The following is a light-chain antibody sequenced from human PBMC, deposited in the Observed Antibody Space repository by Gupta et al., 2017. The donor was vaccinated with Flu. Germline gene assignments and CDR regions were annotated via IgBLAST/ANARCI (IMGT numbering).Light chain of an antibody. Sequence: QSVLTHPPSLSGAPGQRVTLSCTGSTSNIGAGYDVHWYQQLPGTAPKLLIYGNNTRPSGVPDRFSGSKSGTSASLAMTGLQAENEADYYGQSFDTSQSGSRVFGGGSKLPVL. CDR2: GNN. CDR1: TSNIGAGYD. J-gene: IGLJ3*02. V-gene: IGLV1-40*01. CDR3: QSFDTSQSGSRV.